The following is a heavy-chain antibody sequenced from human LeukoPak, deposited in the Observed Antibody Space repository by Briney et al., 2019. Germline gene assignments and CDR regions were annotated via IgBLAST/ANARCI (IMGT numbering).Heavy chain of an antibody. J-gene: IGHJ4*02. V-gene: IGHV4-39*01. CDR2: IHYSGKV. Sequence: SETLSLTCTVSGGSLRSSGHWWVWIRQPPGKGLEWIGSIHYSGKVYYNPSLESRVTTSVDTSTDQFSLRLSSATAADTAIYYCARQSGDQSSAWYFDAWGQGTLVTVSS. CDR3: ARQSGDQSSAWYFDA. D-gene: IGHD6-19*01. CDR1: GGSLRSSGHW.